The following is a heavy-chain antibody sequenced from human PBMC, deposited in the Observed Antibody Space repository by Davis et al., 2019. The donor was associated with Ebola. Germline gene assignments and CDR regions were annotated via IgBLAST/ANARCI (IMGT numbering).Heavy chain of an antibody. CDR2: ISIHNGNA. CDR1: GYEFNKYG. CDR3: ARGNSTARFKDL. D-gene: IGHD2-21*02. Sequence: ASVKVSCKASGYEFNKYGISWVRQAPGQGLEWMGGISIHNGNANSAQKFQGRVTITSDTSTSTVYMELRSLRSDDTAVYYCARGNSTARFKDLWGQGTLVTVSS. J-gene: IGHJ4*02. V-gene: IGHV1-18*01.